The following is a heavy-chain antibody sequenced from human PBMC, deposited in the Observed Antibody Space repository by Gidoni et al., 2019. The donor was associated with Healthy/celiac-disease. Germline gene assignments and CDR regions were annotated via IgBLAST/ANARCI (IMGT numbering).Heavy chain of an antibody. D-gene: IGHD3-22*01. CDR2: ISSSSSYI. CDR1: GFTLSSYS. CDR3: ARDLGDYYDSSGYYRFDY. Sequence: EVQLVESGGGLVKPGGSMRLSCPASGFTLSSYSMTWVRQAPGNGLVWVSSISSSSSYIYYAASVKGRFTISRDNAKNSLYLQMNSLRAEDTAVYYCARDLGDYYDSSGYYRFDYWGQGTLVTVSS. J-gene: IGHJ4*02. V-gene: IGHV3-21*01.